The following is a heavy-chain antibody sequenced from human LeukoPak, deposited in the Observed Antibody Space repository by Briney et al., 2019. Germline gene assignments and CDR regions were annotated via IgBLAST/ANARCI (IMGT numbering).Heavy chain of an antibody. CDR2: ISAYNGNT. J-gene: IGHJ4*02. Sequence: GASVKVSCKASGYTFTSYGISWVRQAPGQGLEWMGWISAYNGNTNYAQKLQGRVTMTTDTSTSTAYMELRSLRSDDTAVYYCARSETTGTTLYYFDYWGQGTLVTVSS. D-gene: IGHD1-1*01. V-gene: IGHV1-18*01. CDR3: ARSETTGTTLYYFDY. CDR1: GYTFTSYG.